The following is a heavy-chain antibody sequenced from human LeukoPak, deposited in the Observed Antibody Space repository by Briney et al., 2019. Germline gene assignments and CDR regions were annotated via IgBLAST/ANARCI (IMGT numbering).Heavy chain of an antibody. Sequence: SETLSLTCAVYGGSFSGYYWSWIRQPPGKGLEWIGEINHSGGTNYNPSLKSRVTISVDTSKNQFSLKLSSVTAADTAVYYCARRPPLSSSWYRWANWFDPWGQGTLVTVSS. V-gene: IGHV4-34*01. J-gene: IGHJ5*02. D-gene: IGHD6-13*01. CDR3: ARRPPLSSSWYRWANWFDP. CDR2: INHSGGT. CDR1: GGSFSGYY.